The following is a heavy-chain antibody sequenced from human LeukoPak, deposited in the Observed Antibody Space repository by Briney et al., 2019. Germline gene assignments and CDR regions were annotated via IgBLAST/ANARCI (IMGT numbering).Heavy chain of an antibody. CDR1: GYTLTELS. J-gene: IGHJ3*02. V-gene: IGHV1-24*01. Sequence: GASVKVSCKVSGYTLTELSMHWVRQAPGKGLEWMGGFDPEDGETIYAQKFQGRVTMTEDTSTSTVYMELSSLRSEDTAVYYCARDDLGTYDFWSGYYKADAFDIWGQGTMVTVSS. CDR3: ARDDLGTYDFWSGYYKADAFDI. CDR2: FDPEDGET. D-gene: IGHD3-3*01.